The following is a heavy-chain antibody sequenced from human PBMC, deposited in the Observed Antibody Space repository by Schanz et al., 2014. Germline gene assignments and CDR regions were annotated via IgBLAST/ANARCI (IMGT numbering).Heavy chain of an antibody. D-gene: IGHD3-16*01. Sequence: QVPLVQSGAEVKNPGASVKVSCTASGGTFTSYAFSWVRQAPGQGLEWMGRIIPIVDITNYAQKFLGRVTITADKSTSTAYMELKSLRSADTAVYYCATIGVNDYWRFGLDLWGQGTTVTVSS. CDR3: ATIGVNDYWRFGLDL. V-gene: IGHV1-69*09. CDR1: GGTFTSYA. CDR2: IIPIVDIT. J-gene: IGHJ6*02.